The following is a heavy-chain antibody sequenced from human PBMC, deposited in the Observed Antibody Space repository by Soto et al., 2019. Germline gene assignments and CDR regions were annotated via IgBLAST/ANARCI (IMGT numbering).Heavy chain of an antibody. Sequence: QVQLVQFGADVKQPGASVKLSCKASGYTFTSYGISWVRQAPGQGLEWMGWISAYNGNKKYAQKLQGRVSMTTDTSTSTAYMELRSLRSDDTAVYYCARDLGQQLFDYWGQGTLVTVSS. D-gene: IGHD6-13*01. CDR1: GYTFTSYG. V-gene: IGHV1-18*01. J-gene: IGHJ4*02. CDR2: ISAYNGNK. CDR3: ARDLGQQLFDY.